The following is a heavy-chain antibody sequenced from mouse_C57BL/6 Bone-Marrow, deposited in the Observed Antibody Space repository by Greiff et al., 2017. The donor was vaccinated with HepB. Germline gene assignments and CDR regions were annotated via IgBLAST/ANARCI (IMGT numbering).Heavy chain of an antibody. Sequence: EVKLMESGGGLVQPGGSMKLSCVASGFTFSNYWMNWVRQSPEKGLEWVAQIRLKSDNYATHYAESVKGRFTISRDDSKSSVYLQMNNLRAEDTGIYYCTDGYSAWFAYWGQGTLVTVSA. D-gene: IGHD2-3*01. V-gene: IGHV6-3*01. CDR2: IRLKSDNYAT. CDR1: GFTFSNYW. CDR3: TDGYSAWFAY. J-gene: IGHJ3*01.